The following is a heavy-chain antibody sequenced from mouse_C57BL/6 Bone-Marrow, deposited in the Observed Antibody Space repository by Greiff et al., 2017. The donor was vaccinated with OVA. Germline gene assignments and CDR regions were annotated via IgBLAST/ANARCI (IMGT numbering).Heavy chain of an antibody. V-gene: IGHV1-42*01. J-gene: IGHJ3*01. CDR2: SNPSTGGT. CDR3: ARGHYYGSAWFAY. CDR1: GYSFTGYY. D-gene: IGHD1-1*01. Sequence: VQLQQSGPELVKPRASVKITCKASGYSFTGYYMNWVKQSPEKSLEWIGESNPSTGGTTYNQKFKAKATLTVDKSSSTAYMQLKSLTSDDSAVYYCARGHYYGSAWFAYWGQGTLVTVSS.